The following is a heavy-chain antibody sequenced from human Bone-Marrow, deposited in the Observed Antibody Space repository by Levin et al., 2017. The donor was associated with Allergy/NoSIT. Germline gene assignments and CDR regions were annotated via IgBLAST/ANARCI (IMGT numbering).Heavy chain of an antibody. J-gene: IGHJ6*02. CDR1: GFTFSNYG. CDR3: AKGGYCGGDCSAVDYYYGIDV. V-gene: IGHV3-30*18. Sequence: GGSLRLSCAASGFTFSNYGMHWVRQAPGNGLEWVADLSFDGNDKYYADSVQGRFTISRDNSKNTLYLQMNSLRAEDTAVYYCAKGGYCGGDCSAVDYYYGIDVWGQGTTVTVSS. D-gene: IGHD2-21*02. CDR2: LSFDGNDK.